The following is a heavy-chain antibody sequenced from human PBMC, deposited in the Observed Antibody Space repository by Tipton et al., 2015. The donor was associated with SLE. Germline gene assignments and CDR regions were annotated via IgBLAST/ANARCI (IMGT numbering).Heavy chain of an antibody. CDR2: IKEDGSEK. CDR3: ARDLGDGGNCDY. CDR1: GFTFSTYW. D-gene: IGHD4-23*01. Sequence: SLRLSCAASGFTFSTYWMSWVRQAPGKGLEWVANIKEDGSEKYYVDSVKGRFTISRDNAKNSLSLQMNSLRAEDTAVYYCARDLGDGGNCDYWGQGTLVTVSS. J-gene: IGHJ4*02. V-gene: IGHV3-7*01.